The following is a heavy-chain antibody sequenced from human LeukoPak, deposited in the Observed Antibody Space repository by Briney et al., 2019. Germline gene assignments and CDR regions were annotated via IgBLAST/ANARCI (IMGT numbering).Heavy chain of an antibody. CDR1: GGSISSGGYS. CDR3: ARWYSSGWAFDY. V-gene: IGHV4-30-4*07. CDR2: VHYSGST. D-gene: IGHD6-19*01. Sequence: SQTLSLTCAVSGGSISSGGYSWSWIRQPPGKGLEWIGYVHYSGSTKYNPSLKSRVTISVDTSKNQFSLKLSSVIAADTAVYYCARWYSSGWAFDYWGQGTLVTVSS. J-gene: IGHJ4*02.